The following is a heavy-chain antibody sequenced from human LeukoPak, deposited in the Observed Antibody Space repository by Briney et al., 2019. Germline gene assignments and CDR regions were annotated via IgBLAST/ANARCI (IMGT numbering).Heavy chain of an antibody. CDR3: ARGLDGFNYRFFVS. CDR1: GFTFSNYA. J-gene: IGHJ4*02. Sequence: GRSLRLSCVASGFTFSNYAMHWVRQAPGKGLEWVAVISDDGSNNYYADSVKGRFTISRDNFKNTLFLQVKSLRVDDTAIYYCARGLDGFNYRFFVSWGQGTLVTVSS. D-gene: IGHD5-24*01. V-gene: IGHV3-30*04. CDR2: ISDDGSNN.